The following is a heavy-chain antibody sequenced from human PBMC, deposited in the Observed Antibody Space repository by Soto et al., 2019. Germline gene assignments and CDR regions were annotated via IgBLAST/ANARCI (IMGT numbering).Heavy chain of an antibody. Sequence: NPSETLSLTCTVSGGSISSGGYYWSWIRQHPGKGLEWIGYIYYSGSTYYNPSLKSRVTISVDTSKNQFSLKLSSVTAADTAVYYCARGPSSVTTIHFDYWGQGTLVTVSS. CDR2: IYYSGST. V-gene: IGHV4-31*03. D-gene: IGHD4-17*01. J-gene: IGHJ4*02. CDR1: GGSISSGGYY. CDR3: ARGPSSVTTIHFDY.